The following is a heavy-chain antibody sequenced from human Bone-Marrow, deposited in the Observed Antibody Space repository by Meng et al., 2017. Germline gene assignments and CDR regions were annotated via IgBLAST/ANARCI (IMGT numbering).Heavy chain of an antibody. CDR2: IIPIFGTA. CDR1: GGTFSSYA. CDR3: ARDRYYGSGSFSCWFDP. D-gene: IGHD3-10*01. Sequence: SVKVSCKASGGTFSSYAISWVRQAPGQGLEWMGGIIPIFGTANYAQKFQGRVTITADKSTSTAYMELGSLRSEDTAVYYCARDRYYGSGSFSCWFDPWGQGTLVTVSS. J-gene: IGHJ5*02. V-gene: IGHV1-69*06.